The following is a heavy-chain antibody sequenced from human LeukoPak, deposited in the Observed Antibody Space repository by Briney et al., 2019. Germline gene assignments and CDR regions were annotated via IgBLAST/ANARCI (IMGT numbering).Heavy chain of an antibody. Sequence: PSEPLSLTCAVYVGSFSGYYWIWIRHPPGKGPEGIGEINHSGSTNYNPSLKSRVTISVDTSKNQFSLKLSSVTAADTAVYYCARGPYCSGGSCPTSYYYYGMDVWGKGTTVTVSS. D-gene: IGHD2-15*01. CDR2: INHSGST. J-gene: IGHJ6*04. CDR1: VGSFSGYY. V-gene: IGHV4-34*01. CDR3: ARGPYCSGGSCPTSYYYYGMDV.